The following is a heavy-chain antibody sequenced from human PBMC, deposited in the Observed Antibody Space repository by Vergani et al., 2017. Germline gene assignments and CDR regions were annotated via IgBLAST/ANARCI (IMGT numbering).Heavy chain of an antibody. CDR1: GFTFSSYA. D-gene: IGHD3-16*01. V-gene: IGHV3-23*01. J-gene: IGHJ4*02. CDR2: ISGSGGST. Sequence: EVQLLESGGGLVQPGGSLRLSCAASGFTFSSYAMSWVRQAPGKGLEWVSAISGSGGSTYYADSVKGRFTISRDNSKNSLYLQMNSLRDEDTAVYYCARDRSVLGALEYWGQGTLVTVSS. CDR3: ARDRSVLGALEY.